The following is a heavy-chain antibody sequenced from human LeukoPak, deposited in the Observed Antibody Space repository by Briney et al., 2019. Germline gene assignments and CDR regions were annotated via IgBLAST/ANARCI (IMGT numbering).Heavy chain of an antibody. J-gene: IGHJ4*02. Sequence: GGSLRLSCAASGFTFDDYAMHWVRQAPGKGLEWVSGISWNSGSIGYADSVKGRFTISRDNAKNSLYLQMNSLRAEDTALYYCAKDFPILDWGQGTLVTVSS. CDR2: ISWNSGSI. CDR3: AKDFPILD. V-gene: IGHV3-9*01. CDR1: GFTFDDYA.